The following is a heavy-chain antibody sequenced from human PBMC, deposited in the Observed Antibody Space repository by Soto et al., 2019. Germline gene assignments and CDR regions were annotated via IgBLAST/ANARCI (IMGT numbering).Heavy chain of an antibody. CDR2: IYYSGST. CDR1: GGSISSYY. D-gene: IGHD1-26*01. J-gene: IGHJ4*02. Sequence: QVQLQESGPGLVKPSETLSLTCTVSGGSISSYYWSWIRQPPGKGLEWIGYIYYSGSTNYNPSLKSRVTISVDTSKNQYSLKLSSVTDANTAVYYCARESVGATGGVGYWGQGTLVTVSS. CDR3: ARESVGATGGVGY. V-gene: IGHV4-59*01.